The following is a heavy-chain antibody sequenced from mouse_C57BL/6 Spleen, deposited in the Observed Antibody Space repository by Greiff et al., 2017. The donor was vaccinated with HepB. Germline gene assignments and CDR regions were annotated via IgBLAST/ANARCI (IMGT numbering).Heavy chain of an antibody. J-gene: IGHJ1*03. Sequence: QVQLQQSGPELVKPGASVKISCKASGYAFSSSWMNWVKQRPGKGLEWIGRIYPGDGDTNYNGKFKGKATLTADKSSSTADMQLSSLTSEDSAVYFCARTPITTGVADWYFDVWGTGTTVTVSS. CDR1: GYAFSSSW. D-gene: IGHD1-1*01. CDR2: IYPGDGDT. CDR3: ARTPITTGVADWYFDV. V-gene: IGHV1-82*01.